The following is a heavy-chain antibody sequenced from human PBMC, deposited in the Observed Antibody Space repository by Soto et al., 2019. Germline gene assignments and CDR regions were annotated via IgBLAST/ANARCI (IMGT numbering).Heavy chain of an antibody. CDR1: GFTFSSYS. CDR3: ARLVTATRYYYYGMDV. J-gene: IGHJ6*02. V-gene: IGHV3-48*02. Sequence: EVQLVESGGGLVQPGGSLRLSCAASGFTFSSYSINWVRQAPGKGLEWVSYISVGSSPIYYADSVKGRFTISRDNAKNSLDLQMNSLRDEDTAVYYCARLVTATRYYYYGMDVWGQGTTVTVSS. D-gene: IGHD2-15*01. CDR2: ISVGSSPI.